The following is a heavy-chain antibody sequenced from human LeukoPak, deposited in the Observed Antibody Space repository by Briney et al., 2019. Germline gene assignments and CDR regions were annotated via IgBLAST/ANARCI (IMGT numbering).Heavy chain of an antibody. CDR1: GYTFTGYY. CDR3: ARVLRYFDWTMGY. J-gene: IGHJ4*02. V-gene: IGHV1-2*02. CDR2: INSNSGGT. Sequence: ASVKVSCKASGYTFTGYYMHWVRQAPGQGLEWMGWINSNSGGTNYAQKFQGRVTMTRDTSISTAYMELSRLRSDDTAVYYCARVLRYFDWTMGYWGQGTLVTVSS. D-gene: IGHD3-9*01.